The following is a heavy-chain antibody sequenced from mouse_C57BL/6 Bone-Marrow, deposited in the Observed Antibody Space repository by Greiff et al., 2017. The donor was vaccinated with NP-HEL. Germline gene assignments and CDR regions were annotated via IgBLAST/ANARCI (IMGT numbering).Heavy chain of an antibody. CDR3: ARILPSYYKGAWFAY. V-gene: IGHV2-2*01. J-gene: IGHJ3*01. D-gene: IGHD2-12*01. Sequence: QVQLQQSGPGLVQPSQSLSITCTVSGFSLTRYGVHWVRQSPGKGLEWLGVIWSGGSTDYNAAFISRLSISKDNSKSQVFLKMNSLQADDTAIYYCARILPSYYKGAWFAYWGQGTLVTVSA. CDR1: GFSLTRYG. CDR2: IWSGGST.